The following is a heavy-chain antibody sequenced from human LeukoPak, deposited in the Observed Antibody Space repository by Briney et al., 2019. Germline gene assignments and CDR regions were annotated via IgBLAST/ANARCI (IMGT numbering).Heavy chain of an antibody. D-gene: IGHD3-10*01. CDR2: IRYDGSNK. J-gene: IGHJ4*02. CDR1: GFTFSSYA. Sequence: GGSLRLSCAASGFTFSSYAMHWVRQAPGKGLEWVTFIRYDGSNKYYADSVKGRFTISRDNSKNTLYLQMNSLRPEDTAVYYCAKDSKRWKTYYYEAGSYYFDYWGQGTRVTVSS. V-gene: IGHV3-30*02. CDR3: AKDSKRWKTYYYEAGSYYFDY.